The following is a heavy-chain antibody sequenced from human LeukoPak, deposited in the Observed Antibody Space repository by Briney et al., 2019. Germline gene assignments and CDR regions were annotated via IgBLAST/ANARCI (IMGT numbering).Heavy chain of an antibody. CDR3: ARHRGSYFDF. D-gene: IGHD5-12*01. Sequence: GGSLRLSCAASGFTFSSYSINWVRQAPGKGLEWLSYISSGSSTIYYADSVKGRCTISRDNAKNSLYLQMNSLRAEDTAVYYCARHRGSYFDFWGQGTLVTVSS. CDR2: ISSGSSTI. CDR1: GFTFSSYS. J-gene: IGHJ4*02. V-gene: IGHV3-48*01.